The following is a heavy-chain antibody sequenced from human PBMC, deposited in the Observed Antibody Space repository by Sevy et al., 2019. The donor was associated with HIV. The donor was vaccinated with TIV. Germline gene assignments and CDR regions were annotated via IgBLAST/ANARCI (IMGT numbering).Heavy chain of an antibody. Sequence: ASVKVSCKASGGTFSSYASSWVRQAPGQGLEWMGGIIPIFGTGNYAQTFQGRVTITADKSTSTAYMELSSLRSEDTAVYYCARCAGRYCSGGSSWFDPWGQGTLVTVSS. CDR3: ARCAGRYCSGGSSWFDP. CDR2: IIPIFGTG. D-gene: IGHD2-15*01. J-gene: IGHJ5*02. CDR1: GGTFSSYA. V-gene: IGHV1-69*06.